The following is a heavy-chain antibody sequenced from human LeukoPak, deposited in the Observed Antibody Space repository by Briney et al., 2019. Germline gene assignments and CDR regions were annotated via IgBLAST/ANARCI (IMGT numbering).Heavy chain of an antibody. J-gene: IGHJ4*02. Sequence: PGGSLRLSCSASGFTFSRSAMSWVRQAAGKGLEWVSGISGSGGDTYYTDSVKGRFTISRDNSKTTVYLQMNSLRTEDTATYYCAKDNGPWNYDFWSGYYGGQHYFDYWGQGTLVTVSS. CDR1: GFTFSRSA. D-gene: IGHD3-3*01. CDR2: ISGSGGDT. CDR3: AKDNGPWNYDFWSGYYGGQHYFDY. V-gene: IGHV3-23*01.